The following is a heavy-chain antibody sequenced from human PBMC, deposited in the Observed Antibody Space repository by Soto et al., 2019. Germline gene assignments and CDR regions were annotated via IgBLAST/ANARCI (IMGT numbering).Heavy chain of an antibody. Sequence: PGESLKISCKGSGYSFTSYWIGWVRQMPGKGLEWMGIIYPGDSGTRYSPSFQGQVTISADKSISTAYLQWSSLKASDTAMYYCAGSDLADYDYLYPGKAVWGQGTTVTVYS. D-gene: IGHD4-17*01. V-gene: IGHV5-51*01. CDR2: IYPGDSGT. CDR3: AGSDLADYDYLYPGKAV. J-gene: IGHJ6*02. CDR1: GYSFTSYW.